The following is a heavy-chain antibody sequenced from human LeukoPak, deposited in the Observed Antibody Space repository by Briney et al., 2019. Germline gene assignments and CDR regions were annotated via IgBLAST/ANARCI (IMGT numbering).Heavy chain of an antibody. CDR3: VRDGRSGWHFDY. CDR1: GFTFSSYG. Sequence: GRSLRLSCAASGFTFSSYGMHWVRQAPGKGLEWVSGISGSGGTTYYADSVKGRFTNSRDNVENSMFLQMNSLRAEDTAVYYCVRDGRSGWHFDYWGQGALVTVSS. V-gene: IGHV3-48*04. D-gene: IGHD6-19*01. J-gene: IGHJ4*02. CDR2: ISGSGGTT.